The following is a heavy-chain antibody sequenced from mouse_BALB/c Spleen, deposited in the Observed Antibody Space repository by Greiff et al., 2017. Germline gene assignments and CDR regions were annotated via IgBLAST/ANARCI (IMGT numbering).Heavy chain of an antibody. CDR2: ILPGSGST. V-gene: IGHV1-9*01. CDR1: GYTFTSYW. Sequence: VQLQQSGAELMKPGASVKISCKATGYTFTSYWIEWVKQRPGHGLEWIGEILPGSGSTNYNEKFKGKATFTADTSSNTAYMQLSSLTSEDSAVYYCDRGVPSPAYYGWYFEVWGAGTTVTVSS. CDR3: DRGVPSPAYYGWYFEV. J-gene: IGHJ1*01. D-gene: IGHD1-1*01.